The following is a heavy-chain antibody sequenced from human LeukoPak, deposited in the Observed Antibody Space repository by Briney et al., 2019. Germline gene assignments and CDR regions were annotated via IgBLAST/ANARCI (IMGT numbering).Heavy chain of an antibody. D-gene: IGHD6-13*01. J-gene: IGHJ4*02. CDR1: GFTFDDYG. CDR2: IKPAGSEE. CDR3: TLVTRATAAVDY. Sequence: GGSLRLSCAASGFTFDDYGMSWVRQVSGQGLEWVANIKPAGSEEYYVDSVKGRFTISRDNAEKSLYLQMNSLRVEDTAVYYCTLVTRATAAVDYWRQGTLVTVSS. V-gene: IGHV3-7*01.